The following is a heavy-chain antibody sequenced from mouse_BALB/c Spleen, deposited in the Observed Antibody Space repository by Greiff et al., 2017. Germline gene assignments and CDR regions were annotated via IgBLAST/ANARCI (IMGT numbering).Heavy chain of an antibody. D-gene: IGHD2-4*01. CDR3: TRDDYDWGFAY. V-gene: IGHV1-39*01. J-gene: IGHJ3*01. CDR2: IDPYYGGT. CDR1: GYSFTGYN. Sequence: VQLKQSGPELEKPGASVKISCKASGYSFTGYNMNWVKQSNGKSLEWIGNIDPYYGGTSYNQKFKGKAKLTAVTSTSTAYMELSSLTNEDSAVYYCTRDDYDWGFAYWGQGTLVTVSA.